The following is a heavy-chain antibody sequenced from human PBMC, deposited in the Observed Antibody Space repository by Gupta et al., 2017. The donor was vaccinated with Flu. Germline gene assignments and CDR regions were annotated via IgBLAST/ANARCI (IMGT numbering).Heavy chain of an antibody. CDR3: VRERGPFDGFDI. J-gene: IGHJ3*02. Sequence: VRQDPGKGLKWVAVVWSNGNNKYYADSVRGRLTISRDNSNNMLYLQMNSLRVEDTAVYYCVRERGPFDGFDIWGQGTMVTVSS. V-gene: IGHV3-33*01. CDR2: VWSNGNNK. D-gene: IGHD3-10*01.